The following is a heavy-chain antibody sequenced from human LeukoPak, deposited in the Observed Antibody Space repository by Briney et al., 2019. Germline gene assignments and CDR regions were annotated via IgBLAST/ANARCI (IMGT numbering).Heavy chain of an antibody. Sequence: GASVKVSCKGSGYTFSAYVLHWVRQAPGQSLEWMGWINGGNGDTRYSENFHGRVTITRDAPAKTSYMELSRLGLEDTAVYYCARVGDYALKDWGQGTLVTVSS. CDR3: ARVGDYALKD. D-gene: IGHD3-16*01. J-gene: IGHJ4*02. CDR1: GYTFSAYV. V-gene: IGHV1-3*01. CDR2: INGGNGDT.